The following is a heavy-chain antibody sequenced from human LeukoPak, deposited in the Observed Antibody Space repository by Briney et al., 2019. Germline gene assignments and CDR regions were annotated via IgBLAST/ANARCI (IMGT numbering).Heavy chain of an antibody. V-gene: IGHV3-30-3*01. CDR2: ISYDGSNK. Sequence: PGRSLRLSCAASGFTFSSYAMHWVRQAPGKGLEWVAVISYDGSNKYYADSVKGRFTISRDNSKNTLYLQMNSLRAEDTAVYYCARDLRQRYDILTGALGYWGQGTLVTVSS. D-gene: IGHD3-9*01. CDR3: ARDLRQRYDILTGALGY. CDR1: GFTFSSYA. J-gene: IGHJ4*02.